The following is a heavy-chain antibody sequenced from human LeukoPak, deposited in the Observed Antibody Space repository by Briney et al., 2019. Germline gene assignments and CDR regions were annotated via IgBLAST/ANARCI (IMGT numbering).Heavy chain of an antibody. V-gene: IGHV4-59*01. D-gene: IGHD2-15*01. CDR2: ISYSGST. CDR1: GGSISSYY. CDR3: ARDIYGSFDY. Sequence: SETLSLTCSVSGGSISSYYWSWIRQPPGKGLEWIACISYSGSTKYNPSLKSRVTISVDTSKNQLSLKLSSVTAADTAVYYCARDIYGSFDYWGQGTLVTVSS. J-gene: IGHJ4*02.